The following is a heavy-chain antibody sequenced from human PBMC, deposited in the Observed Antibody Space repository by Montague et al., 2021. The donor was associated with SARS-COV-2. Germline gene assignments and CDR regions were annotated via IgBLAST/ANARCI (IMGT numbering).Heavy chain of an antibody. J-gene: IGHJ6*02. CDR1: VFTVGDYA. V-gene: IGHV3-9*01. CDR3: AKGIAAAGIGFYYYYYGMDV. Sequence: SRILSCAASVFTVGDYAIHLVRQAPLKCLEWVSGLSRNIGSLGYXYSFHVLFPISRDNAKNSLYLQMNSLRAEATALYYCAKGIAAAGIGFYYYYYGMDVWGQGTTVTVSS. CDR2: LSRNIGSL. D-gene: IGHD6-13*01.